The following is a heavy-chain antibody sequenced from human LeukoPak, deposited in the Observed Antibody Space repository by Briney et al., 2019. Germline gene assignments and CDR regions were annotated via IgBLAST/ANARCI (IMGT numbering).Heavy chain of an antibody. CDR2: ISAYNDNT. J-gene: IGHJ1*01. D-gene: IGHD2-15*01. Sequence: GASVKVSCKAFGYTFTSYGISWVRQAPGQGLEWMGWISAYNDNTNYAQKLQGRVTMTTDTSTSTAYMELRSLRSDDTAVYYCARESEHCSGGDRYLEYFQYWGQGTLVTVSS. CDR3: ARESEHCSGGDRYLEYFQY. V-gene: IGHV1-18*01. CDR1: GYTFTSYG.